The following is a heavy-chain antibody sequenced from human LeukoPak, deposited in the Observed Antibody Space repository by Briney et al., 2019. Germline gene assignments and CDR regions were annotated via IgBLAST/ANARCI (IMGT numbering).Heavy chain of an antibody. CDR2: ISSSGSTI. Sequence: GGSLRLSCAASGFTFSDYYMSWIRQAPGKGLEWVSYISSSGSTIYYADSVKGRFTISRDNAKNSLYLQMNSLRAEDTALYYCAKGDYYDSSGSFDYWGQGTLVTVSS. V-gene: IGHV3-11*01. D-gene: IGHD3-22*01. CDR1: GFTFSDYY. CDR3: AKGDYYDSSGSFDY. J-gene: IGHJ4*02.